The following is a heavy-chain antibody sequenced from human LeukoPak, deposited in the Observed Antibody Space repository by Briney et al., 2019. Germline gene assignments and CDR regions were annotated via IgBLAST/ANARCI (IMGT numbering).Heavy chain of an antibody. CDR1: GYTFTGYY. Sequence: ASVKVSCKASGYTFTGYYIHWMRQAPGQGLEWMGWINPNSGGTNYAQKFQGRVTMTRDTSISTAYMELSRLRSDDTAVYYCARGSPPRRNYDSRGYYSYYFDYWGQGTLVTVPS. V-gene: IGHV1-2*02. D-gene: IGHD3-22*01. J-gene: IGHJ4*02. CDR2: INPNSGGT. CDR3: ARGSPPRRNYDSRGYYSYYFDY.